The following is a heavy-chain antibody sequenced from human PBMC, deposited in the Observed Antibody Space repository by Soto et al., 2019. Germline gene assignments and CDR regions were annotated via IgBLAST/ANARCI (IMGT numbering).Heavy chain of an antibody. D-gene: IGHD4-17*01. J-gene: IGHJ4*02. Sequence: QVQLVESGGGVVQPGRSLRLSCAASGFTFSSYAMHWVRQAPGKGLEWVAVISYDGSNKYYADSVKGRFTISRDNSKNTLYLQMNSLRAEDTAVYYCARFGSDYGVTKPFDYWGQGTLVTVSS. V-gene: IGHV3-30-3*01. CDR2: ISYDGSNK. CDR3: ARFGSDYGVTKPFDY. CDR1: GFTFSSYA.